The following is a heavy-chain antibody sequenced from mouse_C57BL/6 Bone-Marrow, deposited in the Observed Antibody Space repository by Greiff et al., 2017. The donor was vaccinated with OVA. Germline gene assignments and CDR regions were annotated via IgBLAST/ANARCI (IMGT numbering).Heavy chain of an antibody. CDR3: AIYGNFAWFAY. Sequence: VQLQQSGPELVKPGASVKISCKASGYTFTDYYMNWVKQSHGKSLEWIGDINPNNGGTSYNQKFKGKATLTVDKSSSTAYMELRSLTSEDSAVYYCAIYGNFAWFAYWGQGTLVTVSA. J-gene: IGHJ3*01. D-gene: IGHD2-1*01. CDR2: INPNNGGT. V-gene: IGHV1-26*01. CDR1: GYTFTDYY.